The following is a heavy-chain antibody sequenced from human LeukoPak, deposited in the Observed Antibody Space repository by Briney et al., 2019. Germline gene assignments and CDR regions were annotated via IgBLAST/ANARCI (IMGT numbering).Heavy chain of an antibody. CDR3: ARDMVGQQLVGRKNNYYYMDV. CDR2: IYYSGST. D-gene: IGHD6-13*01. CDR1: GGSISSYY. J-gene: IGHJ6*03. Sequence: PSETLSLTCTVSGGSISSYYWSWIRQPPGKGLEWIGYIYYSGSTNYNPSLKSRVTISVDTSKNQFSLKLRSVTAADTAVYYCARDMVGQQLVGRKNNYYYMDVWGKGTTVTISS. V-gene: IGHV4-59*01.